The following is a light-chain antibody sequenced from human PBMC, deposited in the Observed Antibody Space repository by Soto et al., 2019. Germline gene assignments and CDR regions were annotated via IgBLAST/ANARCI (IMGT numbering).Light chain of an antibody. CDR3: SSYTGSSTWV. CDR2: EVS. J-gene: IGLJ3*02. CDR1: NSDVGGYNY. Sequence: QSVLTQPASVSGSPGQSIAISCTGTNSDVGGYNYVSWFQQHPGKAPKLIIYEVSNRPSGVSDRFSGSKSGNTASLTISGLQAEDDADYYCSSYTGSSTWVFGGGTKVTVL. V-gene: IGLV2-14*01.